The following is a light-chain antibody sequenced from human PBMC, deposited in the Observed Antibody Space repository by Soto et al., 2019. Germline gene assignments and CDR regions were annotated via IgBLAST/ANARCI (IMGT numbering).Light chain of an antibody. Sequence: DIQMTQSPSSLSASVGXXXTITCRASQSIXXXFHWYQQKPGKAPNLLIYAASNLQGGVPSKFSGSGSGTDFTLTMHSLQPEDFATYYCQQGYSAPWTFGQGTKVEIK. CDR1: QSIXXX. V-gene: IGKV1-39*01. CDR2: AAS. J-gene: IGKJ1*01. CDR3: QQGYSAPWT.